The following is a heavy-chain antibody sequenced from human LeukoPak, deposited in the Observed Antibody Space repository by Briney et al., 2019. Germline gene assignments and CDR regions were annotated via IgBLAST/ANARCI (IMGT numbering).Heavy chain of an antibody. Sequence: PGGSLRLSCAASGFTFSSYSMNWVRQAPAKGLEWVSSISSSSSYIYYAESVKSRFTISRDNAKNSLYLQMNSLRAEDTAVYYCARGYSNGWFDYWGQGTLVTVSS. V-gene: IGHV3-21*01. D-gene: IGHD6-19*01. J-gene: IGHJ4*02. CDR3: ARGYSNGWFDY. CDR1: GFTFSSYS. CDR2: ISSSSSYI.